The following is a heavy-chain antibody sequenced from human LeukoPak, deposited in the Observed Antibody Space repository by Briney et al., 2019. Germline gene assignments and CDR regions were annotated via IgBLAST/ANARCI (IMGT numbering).Heavy chain of an antibody. D-gene: IGHD1-1*01. CDR2: VSWNSGSI. V-gene: IGHV3-9*01. J-gene: IGHJ6*02. CDR3: AKTNSAPRGRLERRGNGMDV. Sequence: PGGSLRLSCAASGFTFDDYAMHWVRQAPGKGLEWVSGVSWNSGSIDYADSVKGRFTISRDNAKNSLYLQMNSLRAEDTAVYYCAKTNSAPRGRLERRGNGMDVWGQGTTVTVSS. CDR1: GFTFDDYA.